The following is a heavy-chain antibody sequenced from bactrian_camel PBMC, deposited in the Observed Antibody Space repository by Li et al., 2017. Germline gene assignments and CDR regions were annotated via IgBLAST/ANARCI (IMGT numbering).Heavy chain of an antibody. Sequence: HVQLVESGGGSVHVGGSLTLSCAVTGRPVSNSDVGWYRQAPGNECEWVSTFTSDGKTRYADSVKGRFSISRDNDKNTVYLQMNILKPEDTAIYYCAAAAPGLLLRLCWGQGTQVTVS. CDR1: GRPVSNSD. V-gene: IGHV3S53*01. D-gene: IGHD3*01. J-gene: IGHJ4*01. CDR3: AAAAPGLLLRLC. CDR2: FTSDGKT.